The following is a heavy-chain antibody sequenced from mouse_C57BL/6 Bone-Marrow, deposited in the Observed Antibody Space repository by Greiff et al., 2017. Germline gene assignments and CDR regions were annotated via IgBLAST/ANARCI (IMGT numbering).Heavy chain of an antibody. Sequence: EVQLQQSGAELVRPGASVKLSCTASGFNIKDDYMHWVKQRPEQGLEWIGWIDPENGDTEYASKFQGKATITADTSSNTAYLQLSSLTSEDTAVYYCTPYYYGSTPDYWGQGTTLTVSS. CDR2: IDPENGDT. CDR3: TPYYYGSTPDY. CDR1: GFNIKDDY. D-gene: IGHD1-1*01. J-gene: IGHJ2*01. V-gene: IGHV14-4*01.